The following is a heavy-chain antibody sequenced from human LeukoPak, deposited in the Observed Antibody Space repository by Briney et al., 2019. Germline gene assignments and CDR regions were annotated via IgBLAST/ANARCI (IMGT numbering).Heavy chain of an antibody. CDR1: GYTFTVYY. J-gene: IGHJ3*02. CDR2: INPNSGGT. D-gene: IGHD2-15*01. Sequence: ASVKVSCKASGYTFTVYYMHWVRQAPGQGLEWMGRINPNSGGTNYAQKFQGRVTMTRDTSISTAYMELSRLRSDDTAVYYCASYCSGGSCYSDDAFDIWGQGTMVTVSS. V-gene: IGHV1-2*06. CDR3: ASYCSGGSCYSDDAFDI.